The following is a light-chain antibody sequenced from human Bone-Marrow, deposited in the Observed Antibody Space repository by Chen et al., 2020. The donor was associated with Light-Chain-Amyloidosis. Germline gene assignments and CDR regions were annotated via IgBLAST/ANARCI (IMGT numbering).Light chain of an antibody. Sequence: EIVLTQSPATLSLSPGERATLSCRASQSVSSYLAWYQQKPGQAPRLLIYDASNRATGIPARFSGSGSGTDFTLTISSLEPEDFAVYYCQKRSNWLHTFGQGTRLESK. CDR2: DAS. CDR1: QSVSSY. J-gene: IGKJ5*01. CDR3: QKRSNWLHT. V-gene: IGKV3-11*01.